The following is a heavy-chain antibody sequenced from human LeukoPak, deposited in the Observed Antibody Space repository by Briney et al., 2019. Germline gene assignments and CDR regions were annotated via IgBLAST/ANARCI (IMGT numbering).Heavy chain of an antibody. CDR3: ATVPGPANAYFDY. Sequence: GGSLRVSCAASGFTVSSNYMSWVRQAPGKGLEWVSVIYSGGSTYYADSVKGRFTISRDNSKNTLYLQMNSLRAEDTAVYYCATVPGPANAYFDYWGQGTLVTVSS. V-gene: IGHV3-66*01. CDR2: IYSGGST. J-gene: IGHJ4*02. D-gene: IGHD1-14*01. CDR1: GFTVSSNY.